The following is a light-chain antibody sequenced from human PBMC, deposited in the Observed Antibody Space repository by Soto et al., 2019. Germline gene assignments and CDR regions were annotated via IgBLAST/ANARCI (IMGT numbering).Light chain of an antibody. V-gene: IGKV3-20*01. CDR2: GAS. CDR3: HQSGTSPRT. J-gene: IGKJ1*01. CDR1: QSVSSNY. Sequence: IGLTQSPGTLSLSPGERATLSCRASQSVSSNYLAWDQQKPGQAPRLLIYGASSRATGIPDSFSGSGSGTDFTLTISRLEPEDFADYYGHQSGTSPRTFGQGAKVEI.